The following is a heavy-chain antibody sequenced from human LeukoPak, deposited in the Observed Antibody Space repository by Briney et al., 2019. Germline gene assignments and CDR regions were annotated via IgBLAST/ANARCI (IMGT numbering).Heavy chain of an antibody. CDR3: AKVGRYCTNGVCSPDAFDI. D-gene: IGHD2-8*01. J-gene: IGHJ3*02. CDR2: IRYDGSNK. Sequence: GGSPRLSCAASGFTFSSYGMHWVRQAPGKGLEWVAFIRYDGSNKYYADSVKGRFTISRDNSKNTLYLQMNSLRAEDTAVYYCAKVGRYCTNGVCSPDAFDIWGQGTMVTVSS. V-gene: IGHV3-30*02. CDR1: GFTFSSYG.